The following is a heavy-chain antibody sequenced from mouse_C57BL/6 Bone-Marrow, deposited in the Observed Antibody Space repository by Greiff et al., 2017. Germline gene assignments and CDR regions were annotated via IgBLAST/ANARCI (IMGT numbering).Heavy chain of an antibody. CDR2: IDPSDSYT. D-gene: IGHD2-3*01. J-gene: IGHJ2*01. CDR3: ARSCFDGYPY. V-gene: IGHV1-69*01. CDR1: GYTFTSYW. Sequence: QVQLQQPGAELVMPGASVKLSCKASGYTFTSYWMHWVKQRPGQGLEWIGEIDPSDSYTNYNQKFKGKSTLTVDKSSSTAYMQLSCLTSEDSAVYYCARSCFDGYPYWGQGTTLTVSS.